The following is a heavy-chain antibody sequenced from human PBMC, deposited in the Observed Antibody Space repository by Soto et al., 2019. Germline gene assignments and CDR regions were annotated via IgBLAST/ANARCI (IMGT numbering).Heavy chain of an antibody. J-gene: IGHJ5*02. CDR2: IYYSGST. D-gene: IGHD2-2*01. Sequence: SETLSLTCTVSGGSISSYYWSWIRQPPGKGLEWIGYIYYSGSTNYNPSLKSRVTISVDTSKNQFSLKLSSVTAADTAVYYCARDLVNRHRSNTSCYAANWFDPWGQGTLVTVS. V-gene: IGHV4-59*01. CDR3: ARDLVNRHRSNTSCYAANWFDP. CDR1: GGSISSYY.